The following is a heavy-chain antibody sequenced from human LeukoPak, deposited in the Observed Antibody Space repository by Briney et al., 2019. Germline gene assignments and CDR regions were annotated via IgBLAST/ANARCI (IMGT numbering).Heavy chain of an antibody. V-gene: IGHV4-34*01. CDR3: ARDPQRWWSGYYKPVGGYYYGMDV. J-gene: IGHJ6*02. CDR1: GGSFSGYY. D-gene: IGHD3-3*01. Sequence: SSETLSLTCAVYGGSFSGYYWSWIRQPPGKGLEWIGEINHSGSTNYNPSLKSRVTISVDTSKNQFSLKLSSVTAADTAAYYCARDPQRWWSGYYKPVGGYYYGMDVWGQGTTVTVSS. CDR2: INHSGST.